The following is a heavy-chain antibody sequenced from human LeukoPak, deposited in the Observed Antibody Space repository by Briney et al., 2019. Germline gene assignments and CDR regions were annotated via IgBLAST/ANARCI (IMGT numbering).Heavy chain of an antibody. Sequence: GGSLRLSCAASGFTSSSYSMNWVRQAPGKGLEWVSSISSSSSYIYYADSVKGRFTISRDNAKNSLYLQMNSLRAEDTAVYYCARDIAVADDGDYWGQGTLVTVSS. J-gene: IGHJ4*02. CDR1: GFTSSSYS. V-gene: IGHV3-21*01. CDR3: ARDIAVADDGDY. CDR2: ISSSSSYI. D-gene: IGHD6-19*01.